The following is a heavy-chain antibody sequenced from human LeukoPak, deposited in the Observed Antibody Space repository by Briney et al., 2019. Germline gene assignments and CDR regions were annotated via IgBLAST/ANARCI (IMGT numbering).Heavy chain of an antibody. Sequence: SETLSLTCTVSGGSISSSSYYWGWIRQPPGKGLEWIGSIYYSGSTYYNPSLKSRVTISVDTSKNQFSLKLSSVTAADTAAYYCARSSGRYYSHEIYFDYWGQGTLVTVSS. CDR3: ARSSGRYYSHEIYFDY. V-gene: IGHV4-39*07. CDR1: GGSISSSSYY. CDR2: IYYSGST. J-gene: IGHJ4*02. D-gene: IGHD3-10*01.